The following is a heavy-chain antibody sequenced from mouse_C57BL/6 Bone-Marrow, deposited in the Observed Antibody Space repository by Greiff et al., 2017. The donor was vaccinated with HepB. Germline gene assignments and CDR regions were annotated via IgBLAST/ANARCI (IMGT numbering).Heavy chain of an antibody. J-gene: IGHJ4*01. Sequence: VQLQQPGAELVRPGTSVKLSCKASGYTFTSYWMHWVKQRPGQGLEWIGAIYPGNSDTSYNQKFKGKAKLTAVTSASTAYMELSSLTNEDSAVYYCTTTNAMDYWGQGTSVTVSS. CDR2: IYPGNSDT. CDR3: TTTNAMDY. CDR1: GYTFTSYW. V-gene: IGHV1-5*01.